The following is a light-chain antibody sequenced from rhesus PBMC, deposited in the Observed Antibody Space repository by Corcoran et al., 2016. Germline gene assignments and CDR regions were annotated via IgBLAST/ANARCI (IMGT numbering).Light chain of an antibody. CDR1: SRDIGAYNY. J-gene: IGLJ1*01. Sequence: QSAPTQPPSVSGSPGQSVTISCTGTSRDIGAYNYVSWYQQHPGKAPKLMIYGVSNRPSGVSDRFSCSKSGNTASLTISGLQPYDESDYYCCSYTTSISYIFGSGTRLTVL. CDR2: GVS. CDR3: CSYTTSISYI. V-gene: IGLV2S7*01.